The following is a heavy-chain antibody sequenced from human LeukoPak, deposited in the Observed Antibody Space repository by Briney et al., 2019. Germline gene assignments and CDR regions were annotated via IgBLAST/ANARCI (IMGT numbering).Heavy chain of an antibody. J-gene: IGHJ4*02. CDR2: IYTGGST. V-gene: IGHV3-66*01. CDR1: GFAVGSKY. CDR3: ARDYSGWYGHNYFDY. Sequence: PGGSLRLSCAASGFAVGSKYMSWVRQAPGKGLEWVSVIYTGGSTHYPDSVKGRFTISRDDSKNTVSLQMNSLRVEDTAMYYCARDYSGWYGHNYFDYWGQGTLVTVSS. D-gene: IGHD6-19*01.